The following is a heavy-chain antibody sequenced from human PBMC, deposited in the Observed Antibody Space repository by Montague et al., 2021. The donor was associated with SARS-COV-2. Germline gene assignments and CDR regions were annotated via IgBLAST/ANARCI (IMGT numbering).Heavy chain of an antibody. D-gene: IGHD6-19*01. CDR2: IYYTGGT. V-gene: IGHV4-59*13. CDR3: ARIAMAATFDS. J-gene: IGHJ4*02. Sequence: SETLSLTCTVSGGSISPYYWNWIRQPPGKGLEWSGYIYYTGGTKYNPSLKRRVSMSVDTSKHQFSLRLTSVGAADTAVYYCARIAMAATFDSWGQGALVTVSS. CDR1: GGSISPYY.